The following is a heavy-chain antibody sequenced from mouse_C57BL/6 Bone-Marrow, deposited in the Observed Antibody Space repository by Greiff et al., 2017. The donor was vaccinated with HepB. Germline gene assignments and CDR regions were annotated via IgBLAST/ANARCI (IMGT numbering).Heavy chain of an antibody. D-gene: IGHD2-2*01. J-gene: IGHJ4*01. CDR1: GFSLTSYG. CDR2: IWGGGST. CDR3: AEHGPSYCGYEGAMDY. V-gene: IGHV2-9*01. Sequence: QVQLKESGPGLVAPSQSLSITCTASGFSLTSYGVDWVRQPPGKGLEWLGEIWGGGSTNYNSALMSRLNISKDNSTTQDFLNMNSLQTDDTAMYYCAEHGPSYCGYEGAMDYWGQGTSVTVSS.